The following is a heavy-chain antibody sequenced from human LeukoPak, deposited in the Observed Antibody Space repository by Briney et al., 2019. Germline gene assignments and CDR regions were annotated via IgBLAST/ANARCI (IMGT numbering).Heavy chain of an antibody. CDR1: GYTLTELS. V-gene: IGHV1-24*01. Sequence: ASVTVSCKVSGYTLTELSMHWVRQAPGKGLEWMGGFDPEDGETIYAQKFQGRVTMTEDTSTDTAYMELSSLRSEDTAVYYCATSRRYYYGSGSFYYGMDVWGQGTTVTVSS. CDR3: ATSRRYYYGSGSFYYGMDV. J-gene: IGHJ6*02. D-gene: IGHD3-10*01. CDR2: FDPEDGET.